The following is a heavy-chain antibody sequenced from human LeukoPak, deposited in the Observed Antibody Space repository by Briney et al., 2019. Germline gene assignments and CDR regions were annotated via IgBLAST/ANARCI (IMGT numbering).Heavy chain of an antibody. Sequence: GASVKVSCKASGYTFTGYYMHWVRRAPGQGLEWMGRINPNSGGTNYAQKFQGRVTMTRDTSISTAYMELSRLRSDDTAVYYCARDRGVQWLEQNYYYYYGMDVWGQGTTVTVSS. D-gene: IGHD6-19*01. CDR1: GYTFTGYY. CDR3: ARDRGVQWLEQNYYYYYGMDV. V-gene: IGHV1-2*06. CDR2: INPNSGGT. J-gene: IGHJ6*02.